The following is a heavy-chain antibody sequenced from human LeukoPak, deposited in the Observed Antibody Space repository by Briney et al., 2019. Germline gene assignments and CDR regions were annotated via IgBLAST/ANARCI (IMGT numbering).Heavy chain of an antibody. CDR1: GLTVSSYS. V-gene: IGHV3-48*02. CDR2: ISSSSSTI. Sequence: GGSLRLSCVASGLTVSSYSMNWVRQAPGKGLEWVSYISSSSSTIYYADSVKGRFTISRDNAKNSLDLQMNSLRDEDTAVYYCAAPGEQLGGSYYYGMDVWGQGTTVTVSS. J-gene: IGHJ6*02. D-gene: IGHD6-6*01. CDR3: AAPGEQLGGSYYYGMDV.